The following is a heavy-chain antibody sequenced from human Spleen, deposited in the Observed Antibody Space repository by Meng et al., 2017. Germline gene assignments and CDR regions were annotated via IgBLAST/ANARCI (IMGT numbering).Heavy chain of an antibody. CDR3: ARDLEDYPEPNWFDP. V-gene: IGHV1-2*06. Sequence: QVQLVKAGAYVKQPVASVMVPCKHSGYTFTAYYIHWVRQAPGQGLEWMGRINPNSGGTNYAQKFQGRVTMTRDTSINTVYMELISLRSDATAVYYCARDLEDYPEPNWFDPWGQGTLVTVSS. CDR2: INPNSGGT. J-gene: IGHJ5*02. CDR1: GYTFTAYY. D-gene: IGHD4-11*01.